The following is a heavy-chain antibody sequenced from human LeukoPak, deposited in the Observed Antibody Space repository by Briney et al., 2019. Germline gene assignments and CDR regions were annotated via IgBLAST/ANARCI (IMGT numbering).Heavy chain of an antibody. CDR2: ISSSGSTI. D-gene: IGHD5-18*01. CDR3: ARGYTYGLNYYYYYMDV. V-gene: IGHV3-48*03. Sequence: PGGSLRLSCAASGFTFSSYEMNWVRQAPGKGLEWVSYISSSGSTIYYADSVKGRFTISRDNAKNSLYLQMNSLRAEDTAVYYCARGYTYGLNYYYYYMDVWGKGTTVTVSS. CDR1: GFTFSSYE. J-gene: IGHJ6*03.